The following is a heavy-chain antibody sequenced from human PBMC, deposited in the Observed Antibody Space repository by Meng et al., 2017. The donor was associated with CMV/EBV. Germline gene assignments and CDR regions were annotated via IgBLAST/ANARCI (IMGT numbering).Heavy chain of an antibody. V-gene: IGHV3-53*01. CDR3: ARYGNYHGV. D-gene: IGHD1-7*01. CDR2: NYSKGTT. J-gene: IGHJ4*02. CDR1: GFGLTTHY. Sequence: EVHQAAAVGGSTHQVDSPNLSVSASGFGLTTHYMRFFRPAPVNVLECVSINYSKGTTYYADSVKGSFNISRDNSKNTCYLHTDSLRAENTAVYYCARYGNYHGVWGQGTLVTVSS.